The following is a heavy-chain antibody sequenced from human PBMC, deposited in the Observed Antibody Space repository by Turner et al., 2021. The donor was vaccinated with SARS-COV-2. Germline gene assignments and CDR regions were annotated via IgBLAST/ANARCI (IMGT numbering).Heavy chain of an antibody. CDR1: GGSISSISYY. V-gene: IGHV4-39*01. CDR2: IYYGGSA. Sequence: QLQLQESGPGLVKPSDTLSLTCTAPGGSISSISYYWGWIRQPPGKGLEWIGNIYYGGSAYYNPSLKSRVTISVDPSKNQFSLKLTSVTAADTAVYYCARLMDAAMDYYGTDVWGQGTTVTVSS. J-gene: IGHJ6*02. D-gene: IGHD5-18*01. CDR3: ARLMDAAMDYYGTDV.